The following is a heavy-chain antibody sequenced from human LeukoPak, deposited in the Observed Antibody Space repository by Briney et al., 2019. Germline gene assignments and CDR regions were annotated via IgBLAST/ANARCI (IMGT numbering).Heavy chain of an antibody. CDR3: ARHDLAGYDILTGYIDY. Sequence: GESLKISCKGSGYSFTSYWIGWVRQMPGKGLEWMGIIYPGDSDTRYSPSFQGQVTISADKSISTAYLQWSSLKASDTAMYYCARHDLAGYDILTGYIDYWGQGTLVTVSS. J-gene: IGHJ4*02. D-gene: IGHD3-9*01. V-gene: IGHV5-51*01. CDR2: IYPGDSDT. CDR1: GYSFTSYW.